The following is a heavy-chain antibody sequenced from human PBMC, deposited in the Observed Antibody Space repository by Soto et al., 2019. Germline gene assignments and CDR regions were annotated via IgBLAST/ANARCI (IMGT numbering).Heavy chain of an antibody. D-gene: IGHD3-10*01. CDR2: IYYSRST. J-gene: IGHJ6*02. CDR3: ARGDPLLWFGEKVYYGMDV. V-gene: IGHV4-59*01. CDR1: GGSISSYY. Sequence: SETLSLTCTVSGGSISSYYWSWIRQPPGKGLEWIGYIYYSRSTNYNPSLKSRVTISVDTSKNQFSLKLSSVTAADTAVYYCARGDPLLWFGEKVYYGMDVWGQGTTVTV.